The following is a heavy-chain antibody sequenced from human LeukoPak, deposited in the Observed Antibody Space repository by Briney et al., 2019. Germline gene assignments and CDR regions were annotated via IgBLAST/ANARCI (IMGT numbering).Heavy chain of an antibody. V-gene: IGHV4-61*08. D-gene: IGHD6-13*01. CDR1: GGSIRSGDYY. CDR2: IYYSGST. CDR3: ASCSGYSSSWCDG. Sequence: SETLSLTCTVSGGSIRSGDYYWNWIRQPPGKGLEWIGYIYYSGSTNYNPSLKSRVTISVDTSKNQFSLKLSSVTAADTAVYCCASCSGYSSSWCDGWGQGTLVTVSS. J-gene: IGHJ4*02.